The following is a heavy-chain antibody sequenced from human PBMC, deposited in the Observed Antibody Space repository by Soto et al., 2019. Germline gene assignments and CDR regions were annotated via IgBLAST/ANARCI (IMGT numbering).Heavy chain of an antibody. Sequence: GASVKVSCKASGYTFTSYGISWVRQAPGQGLEWMGWISAYYGNTNYAQKLQGRVTMTTDTSTSTAYKELRSLRSDDTAVYYCARLELAAAGGVDPWGQGTLVTVSS. D-gene: IGHD6-13*01. CDR1: GYTFTSYG. CDR2: ISAYYGNT. J-gene: IGHJ5*02. V-gene: IGHV1-18*04. CDR3: ARLELAAAGGVDP.